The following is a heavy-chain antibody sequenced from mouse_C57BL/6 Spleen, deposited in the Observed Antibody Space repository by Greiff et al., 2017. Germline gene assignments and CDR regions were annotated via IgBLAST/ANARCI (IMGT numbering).Heavy chain of an antibody. CDR3: ARESPITTVVGGYYFDY. CDR1: GFSLTSYG. D-gene: IGHD1-1*01. CDR2: IWSGGST. Sequence: QVQLQQSGPGLVQPSQSLSITCTVSGFSLTSYGVHWVRQSPGKGLEWLGVIWSGGSTDYNAAFISRLSISKDNSKSQVFFKMNSLQADYTAIYYCARESPITTVVGGYYFDYWGQGTTLTVSS. J-gene: IGHJ2*01. V-gene: IGHV2-2*01.